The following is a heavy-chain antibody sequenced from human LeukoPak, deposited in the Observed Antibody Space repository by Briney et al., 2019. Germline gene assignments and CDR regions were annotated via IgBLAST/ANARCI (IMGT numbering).Heavy chain of an antibody. D-gene: IGHD3-10*01. CDR1: GFTVSRNY. V-gene: IGHV3-66*01. CDR3: ARDIPYGQPSDY. CDR2: IYSGGST. Sequence: GGSLRLSCAASGFTVSRNYMSWVRQAPGKGLEWVSVIYSGGSTYYADSVKGRFTISRDNSKNTLYLHMNGLRAEDTAVYFCARDIPYGQPSDYWGQGTLVTVSS. J-gene: IGHJ4*02.